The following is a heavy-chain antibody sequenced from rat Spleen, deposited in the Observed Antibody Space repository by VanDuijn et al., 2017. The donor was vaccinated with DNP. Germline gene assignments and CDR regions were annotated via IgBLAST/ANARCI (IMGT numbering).Heavy chain of an antibody. D-gene: IGHD1-1*01. Sequence: EVQLVESGGGLVQPGRSLKLSCAASGFTFSNYYMAWVRQAPTKGLAWVASITNSGGSTYYRDSVKGRFTFSRDNAKSTLYLQMDSLRSEDTATYYCTRDSGDWYFDFWGPGTMVTVSS. J-gene: IGHJ1*01. CDR3: TRDSGDWYFDF. CDR1: GFTFSNYY. V-gene: IGHV5-27*01. CDR2: ITNSGGST.